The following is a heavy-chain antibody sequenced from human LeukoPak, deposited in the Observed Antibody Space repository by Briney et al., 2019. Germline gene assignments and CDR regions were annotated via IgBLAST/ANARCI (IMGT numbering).Heavy chain of an antibody. CDR2: IIPIFGTA. J-gene: IGHJ5*02. V-gene: IGHV1-69*13. D-gene: IGHD3-9*01. CDR1: GYTFTSYG. Sequence: ASVKVSCKASGYTFTSYGISWVRQAPGQGLEWMGGIIPIFGTANYAQKFQGRVTITADESTSTAYMELSSLRSEDTAVYYCACWSPGGYYDILTGYYPNWFDPWGQGTLVTVSS. CDR3: ACWSPGGYYDILTGYYPNWFDP.